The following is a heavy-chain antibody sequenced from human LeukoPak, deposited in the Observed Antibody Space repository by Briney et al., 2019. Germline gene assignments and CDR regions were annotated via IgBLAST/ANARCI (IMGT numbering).Heavy chain of an antibody. CDR1: GFTFSSYA. V-gene: IGHV3-23*01. J-gene: IGHJ4*02. Sequence: GGSLRLSCAASGFTFSSYAMSWVRQAPGKGLEWVSALSGSGSTTYYADSVKGRFTISRDNSKNTLFLEMNSLRVEDTAVYYCAKAGYTSSWPLDYWGQGTQVTVSS. CDR2: LSGSGSTT. D-gene: IGHD6-13*01. CDR3: AKAGYTSSWPLDY.